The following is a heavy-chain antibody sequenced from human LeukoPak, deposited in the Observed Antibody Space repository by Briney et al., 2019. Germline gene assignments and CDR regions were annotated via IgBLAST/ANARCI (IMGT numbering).Heavy chain of an antibody. CDR3: ARGRAVAGLDDAFDI. CDR2: INPNSGGT. D-gene: IGHD6-19*01. J-gene: IGHJ3*02. V-gene: IGHV1-2*02. Sequence: GAPVKVSCKASGYTFTGYYMHWVRQAPGQGLEWMGWINPNSGGTNYAQKFQGRVTMTRDTSISTAYMELSSLRSEDTAVYYCARGRAVAGLDDAFDIWGQGTMVTVSS. CDR1: GYTFTGYY.